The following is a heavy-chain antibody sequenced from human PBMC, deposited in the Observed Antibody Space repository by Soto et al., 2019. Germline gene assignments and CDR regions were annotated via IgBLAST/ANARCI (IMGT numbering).Heavy chain of an antibody. Sequence: PSETLSLTCTVSGGSISSRSYHWGWIRQPPGKGLEWIGRIYNSGSTYYNTYLKSRLSISIDTSKNQFSLKLSSVTAADTSVYYCARHPVYATGWQIDYWGQGALVTVSS. J-gene: IGHJ4*02. V-gene: IGHV4-39*01. CDR3: ARHPVYATGWQIDY. CDR1: GGSISSRSYH. D-gene: IGHD2-2*01. CDR2: IYNSGST.